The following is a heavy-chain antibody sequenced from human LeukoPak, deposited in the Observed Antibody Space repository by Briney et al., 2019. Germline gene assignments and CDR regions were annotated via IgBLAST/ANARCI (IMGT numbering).Heavy chain of an antibody. J-gene: IGHJ4*02. D-gene: IGHD3-22*01. CDR2: INHSGST. Sequence: PSQTLSLTCAVYGGSFSGYYWSWIRQPPGKGLEWIGEINHSGSTNYNPSLKSRVTISVDTSKNQFSLKLSSVTAAGTAVYYCVRVSYYDSSGYYYTDYWGQGTLVTVSS. V-gene: IGHV4-34*01. CDR1: GGSFSGYY. CDR3: VRVSYYDSSGYYYTDY.